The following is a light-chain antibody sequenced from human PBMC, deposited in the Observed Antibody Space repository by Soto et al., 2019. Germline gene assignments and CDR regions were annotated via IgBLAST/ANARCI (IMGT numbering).Light chain of an antibody. CDR2: DAS. V-gene: IGKV1-5*01. CDR3: QQYDKYST. J-gene: IGKJ1*01. Sequence: DIQMTQPASVLSASLGDRVTITCRASQSISVSLAWYQQKPGKAPNLLIYDASTLQGGVPSRFSGSGSGTEFTLTVTSLKPEDFATYFCQQYDKYSTFGHGTKVDIK. CDR1: QSISVS.